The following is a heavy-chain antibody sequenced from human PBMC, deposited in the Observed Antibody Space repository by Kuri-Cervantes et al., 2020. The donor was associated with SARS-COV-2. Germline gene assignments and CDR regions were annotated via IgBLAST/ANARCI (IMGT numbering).Heavy chain of an antibody. D-gene: IGHD3-3*01. CDR3: ARGWYYDFWVTPYYMDV. J-gene: IGHJ6*03. Sequence: GGSLRLSCAASGFTFDDYAMHWVRQAPGKGLEWVSGISWNSGSIGYADSVKGRFTISRDNAKNSLYLQMTSLRAEDTALYYCARGWYYDFWVTPYYMDVWGKGTTVTVSS. CDR2: ISWNSGSI. CDR1: GFTFDDYA. V-gene: IGHV3-9*01.